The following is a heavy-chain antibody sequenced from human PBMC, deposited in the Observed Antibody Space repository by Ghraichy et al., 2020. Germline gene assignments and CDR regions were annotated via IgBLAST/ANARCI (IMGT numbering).Heavy chain of an antibody. J-gene: IGHJ6*03. D-gene: IGHD3-16*01. CDR3: ARGYVGLGYYMDV. CDR1: GEG. CDR2: ISYDGSNQ. Sequence: GEGMQGVRQAPGKGQEWVAVISYDGSNQYYTDSVKGRFTISRDSSKNTLCLQMNSLRAEDTAVYYCARGYVGLGYYMDVWGKGTTVTVSS. V-gene: IGHV3-30*19.